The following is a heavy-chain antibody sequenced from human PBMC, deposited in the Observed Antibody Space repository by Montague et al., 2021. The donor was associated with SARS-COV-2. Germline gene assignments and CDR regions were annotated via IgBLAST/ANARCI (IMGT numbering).Heavy chain of an antibody. Sequence: SETLSLTCAVYGGSFSGYCWSWIRQSPGKGLEWIGEINHSGDTNYNPPLKSRVTISVDTSKNQFSLKLRSVTAADMAVYYCARGVLGENRYASGWFPTHHYNSLDVWGQGTTVTVSS. CDR2: INHSGDT. V-gene: IGHV4-34*01. D-gene: IGHD6-19*01. J-gene: IGHJ6*02. CDR1: GGSFSGYC. CDR3: ARGVLGENRYASGWFPTHHYNSLDV.